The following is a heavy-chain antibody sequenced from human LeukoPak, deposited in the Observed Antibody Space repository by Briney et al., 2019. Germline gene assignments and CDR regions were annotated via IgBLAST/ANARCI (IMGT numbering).Heavy chain of an antibody. CDR1: GYTFTDYY. V-gene: IGHV1-2*02. CDR2: INPRDGGT. CDR3: AREGNGLLSKDLDY. J-gene: IGHJ4*02. Sequence: ASVTVSCKGSGYTFTDYYLHWVRQAPGQGLEWVGYINPRDGGTSSPQNFRGRVTMTTDASSSTAYMELSRLTSDDTAIYYCAREGNGLLSKDLDYWGQGTLVTVS. D-gene: IGHD2-15*01.